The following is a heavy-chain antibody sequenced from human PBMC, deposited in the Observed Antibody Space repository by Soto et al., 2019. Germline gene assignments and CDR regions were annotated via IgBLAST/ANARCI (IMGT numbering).Heavy chain of an antibody. CDR1: GGFVSSASYY. CDR2: MSHSGGT. D-gene: IGHD1-1*01. CDR3: ARVARGTATTVVDAFDI. V-gene: IGHV4-34*01. J-gene: IGHJ3*02. Sequence: QVQLQQWGAGLLKPAETLSLTCAVYGGFVSSASYYWSWIRQPPGKGLEWIGEMSHSGGTHFNPPLKSRVTLSVDTSKNQFSLKMSSVTAADTALYYCARVARGTATTVVDAFDIWGPGTMVTVSS.